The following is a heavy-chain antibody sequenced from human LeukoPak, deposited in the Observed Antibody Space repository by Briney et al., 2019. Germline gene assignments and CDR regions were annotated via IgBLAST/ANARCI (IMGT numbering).Heavy chain of an antibody. J-gene: IGHJ4*02. CDR1: GGSITYFY. Sequence: SETLSLTCTVSGGSITYFYWNWIRQPPGKELEWIGYSYYSGTTNYNPSLKSRVTISVDTSKNQFSLKLSSVSAAGTAVYYCARSHYSSGWTFDYWGQGTLVTVSS. V-gene: IGHV4-59*01. CDR2: SYYSGTT. D-gene: IGHD6-19*01. CDR3: ARSHYSSGWTFDY.